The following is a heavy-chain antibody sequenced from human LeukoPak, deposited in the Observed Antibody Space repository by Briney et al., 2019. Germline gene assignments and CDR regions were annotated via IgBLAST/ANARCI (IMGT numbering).Heavy chain of an antibody. V-gene: IGHV4-34*01. Sequence: SETLSLTCAVYGGSFGGYYWSWIRQPPGKGLEWIGEINHSGSTNYNPSLKSRVTISVDTSKNQFSLKLSSVTAADTAVYYCARGRGPMIVVVITTVWYFDYWGQGTLATVSS. CDR1: GGSFGGYY. D-gene: IGHD3-22*01. CDR2: INHSGST. J-gene: IGHJ4*02. CDR3: ARGRGPMIVVVITTVWYFDY.